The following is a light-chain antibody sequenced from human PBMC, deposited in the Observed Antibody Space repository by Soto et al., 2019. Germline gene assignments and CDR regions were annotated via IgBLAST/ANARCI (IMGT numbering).Light chain of an antibody. CDR1: QSISSY. V-gene: IGKV1-39*01. CDR2: AAS. Sequence: DIQMTQSPSSLSASVGDRVTITCRASQSISSYLNWYQQRPGKAPKLLIYAASSLQSGIPSRFSGSGSGTDFTLTITSLQPEDFATYYCQQSYTIPITCGQGTRLE. J-gene: IGKJ5*01. CDR3: QQSYTIPIT.